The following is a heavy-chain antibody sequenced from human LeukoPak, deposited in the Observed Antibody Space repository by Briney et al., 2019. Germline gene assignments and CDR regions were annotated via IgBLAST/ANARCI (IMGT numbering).Heavy chain of an antibody. D-gene: IGHD3-10*01. CDR1: GFTVSSSY. V-gene: IGHV4-39*07. J-gene: IGHJ5*02. CDR2: IYYSGST. Sequence: GSLRLSCTGSGFTVSSSYMSWVRQPPGKGLEWIGSIYYSGSTYYNPSLKSRVTISVDTSKNQFSLKLSSVTAADTAVYYCARRPSGFDPWGQGTLVTVSS. CDR3: ARRPSGFDP.